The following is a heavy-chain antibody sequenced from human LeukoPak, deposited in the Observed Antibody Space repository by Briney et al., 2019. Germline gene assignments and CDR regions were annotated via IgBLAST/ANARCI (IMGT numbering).Heavy chain of an antibody. CDR2: ITDSGSYT. D-gene: IGHD2-15*01. J-gene: IGHJ4*02. CDR1: GFTFSDYY. Sequence: GGSLRLSCAASGFTFSDYYMSWIRQAPGKGLWWVSYITDSGSYTNYADSVKGRFTISRDNAKKSVYLQMNSLRAEDTAIYFCAADYSGLDYWGQGTLVTVSS. CDR3: AADYSGLDY. V-gene: IGHV3-11*06.